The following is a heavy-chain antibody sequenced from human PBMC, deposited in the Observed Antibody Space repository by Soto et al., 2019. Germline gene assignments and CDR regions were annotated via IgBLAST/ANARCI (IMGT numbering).Heavy chain of an antibody. J-gene: IGHJ4*02. V-gene: IGHV3-23*01. CDR2: VSGSGSIT. D-gene: IGHD2-21*02. CDR3: TKAPKVVVTAIDY. CDR1: GFTLSSYA. Sequence: EVQLLESGGGLAQPGGSLRLSCAASGFTLSSYAMSWVRQTPGKGLEWVSSVSGSGSITNYADSVKGRFTISRDNSKNTLFLQMNSLRAEDTATYYCTKAPKVVVTAIDYWGQGALVTVSS.